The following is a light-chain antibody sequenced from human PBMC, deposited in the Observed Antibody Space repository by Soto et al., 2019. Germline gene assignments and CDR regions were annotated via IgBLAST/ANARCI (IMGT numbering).Light chain of an antibody. J-gene: IGKJ1*01. CDR2: DGS. Sequence: DIRTTQSPSALSASVSARVPITCRASESIRTWLAWYQHKPGKAPKFRIYDGSSLESGVPSRFSGSGSGTEFTLTISNLQPDDFATYFCQQYKNYPRTFGQGPRWLS. V-gene: IGKV1-5*01. CDR3: QQYKNYPRT. CDR1: ESIRTW.